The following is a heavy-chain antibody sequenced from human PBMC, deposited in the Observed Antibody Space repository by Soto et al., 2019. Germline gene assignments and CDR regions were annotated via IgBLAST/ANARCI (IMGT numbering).Heavy chain of an antibody. Sequence: PGGSLRLSCAASGFIVSSNYMSWVRQAPGKGLEWVSVIYSGGSANYADSVKGRFTISRDDSKNTLYLQMNSLRSEDTGVYYCVRDDYGLDVWGRGTAVTVSS. CDR1: GFIVSSNY. CDR2: IYSGGSA. V-gene: IGHV3-53*01. CDR3: VRDDYGLDV. J-gene: IGHJ6*02.